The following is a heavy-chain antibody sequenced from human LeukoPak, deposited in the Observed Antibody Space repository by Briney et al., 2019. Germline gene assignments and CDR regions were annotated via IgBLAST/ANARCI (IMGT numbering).Heavy chain of an antibody. CDR2: ISSSGSTI. D-gene: IGHD3-10*01. V-gene: IGHV3-48*03. J-gene: IGHJ4*02. CDR1: GFTFSSYE. CDR3: ARVLRMVRGVHRVLDY. Sequence: GGSLRLPCAASGFTFSSYEMNWVRQAPGKGLEWVSYISSSGSTIYYADSVKGRFTISRDNAKNSLYLQMNSLRAEDTAVYYCARVLRMVRGVHRVLDYWGQGTLVTVSS.